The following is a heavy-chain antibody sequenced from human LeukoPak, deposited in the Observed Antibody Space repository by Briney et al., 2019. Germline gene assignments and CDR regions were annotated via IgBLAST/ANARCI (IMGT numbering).Heavy chain of an antibody. V-gene: IGHV3-66*01. CDR3: ARVGRRGYSSGLWDYFDY. CDR2: IYSGGST. Sequence: GGSLRLSCAASGYTVSSNYMSWVRLAPGKGLEWVSVIYSGGSTYYADSVKGRFTISRDNSKNTLYLQMNSLRAEDTAVYYCARVGRRGYSSGLWDYFDYWGQGTLVTVSS. J-gene: IGHJ4*02. CDR1: GYTVSSNY. D-gene: IGHD6-19*01.